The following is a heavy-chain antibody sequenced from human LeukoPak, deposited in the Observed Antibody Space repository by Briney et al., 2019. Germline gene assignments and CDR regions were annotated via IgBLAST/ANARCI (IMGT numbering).Heavy chain of an antibody. J-gene: IGHJ4*02. CDR3: ARGRVRWEEYYFDY. D-gene: IGHD1-26*01. CDR2: INHSGST. CDR1: GGSFSGYY. V-gene: IGHV4-34*01. Sequence: SETLSLTCAVYGGSFSGYYWSWIRQPPGKGLEWIGEINHSGSTNYNPSLKSRVTISVDTSKNQFPLKLSSVTAADTAVYYCARGRVRWEEYYFDYWGQGTLVTVSS.